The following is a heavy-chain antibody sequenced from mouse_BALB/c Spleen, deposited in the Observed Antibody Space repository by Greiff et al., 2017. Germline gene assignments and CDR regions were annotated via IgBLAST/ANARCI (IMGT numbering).Heavy chain of an antibody. Sequence: EVKVVESGGGLVQPGGSRKLSCAASGFTFSSFGMHWVRQAPEKELEWVAYISSGSSTIYYADTVKGRFTISRDNPKNTLFLQMTSLRSEDTAMYYCARYGNYWYFDVWGAGTTVTVSS. J-gene: IGHJ1*01. CDR2: ISSGSSTI. CDR1: GFTFSSFG. V-gene: IGHV5-17*02. CDR3: ARYGNYWYFDV. D-gene: IGHD2-1*01.